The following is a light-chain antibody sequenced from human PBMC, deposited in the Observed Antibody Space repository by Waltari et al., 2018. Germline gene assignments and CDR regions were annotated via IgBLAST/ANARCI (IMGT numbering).Light chain of an antibody. V-gene: IGKV3-20*01. J-gene: IGKJ1*01. CDR3: QHYVRLPAT. CDR1: QSVSRS. CDR2: GSS. Sequence: IVLTQSTGTLSLSPGERARLACRASQSVSRSLAWYQQKPGQAPKLLIYGSSTRATGIPDRFTCSGSGTDFSLTISSLEPEDFAIYFCQHYVRLPATFGQGTKVEIK.